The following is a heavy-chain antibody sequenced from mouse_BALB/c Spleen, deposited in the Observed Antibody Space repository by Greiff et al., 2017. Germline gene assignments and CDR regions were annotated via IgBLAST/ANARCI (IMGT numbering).Heavy chain of an antibody. Sequence: EVQLQQSGTVLARPGASVKMSCKASGYTFTSYWMHWVKQRPGQGLEWIGAIYPGNSDTSYNQKFKGKAKLTAVTSTSTAYMELSSLTNEDSAVYYCTRANPLKFIRDYFDYWGQGTTLTVSS. CDR1: GYTFTSYW. D-gene: IGHD1-1*01. CDR3: TRANPLKFIRDYFDY. V-gene: IGHV1-5*01. J-gene: IGHJ2*01. CDR2: IYPGNSDT.